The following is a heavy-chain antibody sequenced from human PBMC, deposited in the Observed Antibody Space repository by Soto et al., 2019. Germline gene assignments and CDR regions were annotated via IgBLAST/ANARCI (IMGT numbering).Heavy chain of an antibody. J-gene: IGHJ4*02. D-gene: IGHD5-12*01. CDR3: AREGTYSAYNFAHGIQLWSFDF. CDR2: IFSSGST. V-gene: IGHV4-4*07. CDR1: GGSINTFY. Sequence: SETLSLTCTVSGGSINTFYWSWVRQPAGKGLEWIGRIFSSGSTSFNPSLESRVAMSVDTSKNHFSLNLSSVTAADMAVYYCAREGTYSAYNFAHGIQLWSFDFWGQGALVTVSS.